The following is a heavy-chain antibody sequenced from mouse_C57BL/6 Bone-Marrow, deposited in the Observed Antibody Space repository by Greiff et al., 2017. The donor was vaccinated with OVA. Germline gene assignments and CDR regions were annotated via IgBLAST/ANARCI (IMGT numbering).Heavy chain of an antibody. D-gene: IGHD1-1*01. V-gene: IGHV1-55*01. Sequence: VQLQQPGAELVKPGASVKMSCKASGYTFTSYWITWVKQRPGQGLAWIGDIYPGSGSTNYNEKFKSKATLTVDTSSSTAYMQLSSLTSEDSAVYYCARRGYGSSYWYFDVWGTGTTVTVSS. CDR3: ARRGYGSSYWYFDV. CDR1: GYTFTSYW. J-gene: IGHJ1*03. CDR2: IYPGSGST.